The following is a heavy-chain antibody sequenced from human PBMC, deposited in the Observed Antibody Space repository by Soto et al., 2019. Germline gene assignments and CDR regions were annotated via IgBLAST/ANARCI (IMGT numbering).Heavy chain of an antibody. Sequence: QVQLVQSGAEVKKPGSSVKVSCKASGGTFNNNGVTWVRQAPGQGLELMGGLIPIFGTPSYAQRFQGRVTIIADESTSTAYMELSRLTSEETAVYYCAIDRMHVDRTGSSGRRLFYPWGQGTLVTVSS. J-gene: IGHJ5*02. V-gene: IGHV1-69*01. CDR1: GGTFNNNG. CDR2: LIPIFGTP. CDR3: AIDRMHVDRTGSSGRRLFYP. D-gene: IGHD3-22*01.